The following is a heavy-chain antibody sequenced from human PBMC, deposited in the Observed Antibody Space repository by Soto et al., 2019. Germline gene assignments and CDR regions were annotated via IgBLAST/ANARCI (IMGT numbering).Heavy chain of an antibody. CDR1: GFTFSRDW. Sequence: EVQLVESGGGLVQPGGSLRLSCAASGFTFSRDWMHWVRQAPGKGLVWVSRINSDGSSTNSADSVKGRFIISRDNAKNTLYLEMNSLRAEDTAVYYCARALSRNYEVYWGQGTLVTVST. CDR3: ARALSRNYEVY. V-gene: IGHV3-74*01. D-gene: IGHD4-4*01. J-gene: IGHJ4*02. CDR2: INSDGSST.